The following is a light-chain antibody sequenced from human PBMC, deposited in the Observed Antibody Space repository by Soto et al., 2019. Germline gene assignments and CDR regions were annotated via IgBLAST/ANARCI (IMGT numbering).Light chain of an antibody. CDR3: QQYGDSPPYT. J-gene: IGKJ2*01. Sequence: EIVLTQSPGTLSLSPGERATLSCRASQSVSSSYLAWYQQKPGQAPRLLIYGASNRAAGIPDRFSGRGSGTDFTLTISRLEPEDFALYYCQQYGDSPPYTFGQGTKLEIK. CDR2: GAS. CDR1: QSVSSSY. V-gene: IGKV3-20*01.